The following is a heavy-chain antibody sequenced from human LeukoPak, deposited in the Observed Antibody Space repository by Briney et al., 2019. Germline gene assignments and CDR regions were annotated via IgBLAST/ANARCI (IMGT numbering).Heavy chain of an antibody. V-gene: IGHV1-69*06. CDR1: GGTFSSYA. CDR2: IIPIFGTA. CDR3: AGTKAWLAFDI. Sequence: ASVKVSCKASGGTFSSYAISWVRQAPGQGLEWMGGIIPIFGTANYAQKFQGRVTITADKSTSTAYMELSSLRSEDTAVYYCAGTKAWLAFDIWGQGTMVTVSS. J-gene: IGHJ3*02. D-gene: IGHD2-8*01.